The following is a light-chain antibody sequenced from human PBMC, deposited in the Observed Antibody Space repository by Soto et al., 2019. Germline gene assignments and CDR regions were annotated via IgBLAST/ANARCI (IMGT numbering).Light chain of an antibody. CDR1: PHSAGAYNY. CDR3: SSVTSRFTGV. J-gene: IGLJ1*01. V-gene: IGLV2-14*01. Sequence: QSALTQPASASQPPGHSIAISCTGTPHSAGAYNYVSWTQQHPGKAPKLMSSGVTSRPSEGYDRFSGSKSGNTASLTISGLQAEDEADYYCSSVTSRFTGVCGTVTKV. CDR2: GVT.